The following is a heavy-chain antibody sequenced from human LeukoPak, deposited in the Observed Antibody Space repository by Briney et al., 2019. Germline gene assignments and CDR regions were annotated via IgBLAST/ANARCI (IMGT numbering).Heavy chain of an antibody. CDR1: GFTFSNYW. CDR2: INSDGINT. V-gene: IGHV3-74*01. CDR3: ARDLGQDYDTSDNWFDP. Sequence: PGGSLRLSCAASGFTFSNYWMHWVRQAPGKGLVWVSRINSDGINTSYADSVKGRFTISRHNAKNTLNLQMNSLRAEDTAVYYCARDLGQDYDTSDNWFDPWGQGTLVTVSS. J-gene: IGHJ5*02. D-gene: IGHD3-22*01.